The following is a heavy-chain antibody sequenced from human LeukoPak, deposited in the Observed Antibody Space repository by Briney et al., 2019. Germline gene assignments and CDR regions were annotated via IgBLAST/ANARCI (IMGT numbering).Heavy chain of an antibody. Sequence: GGSLRLSCAASGFIFSSYAMHWVRQAPGKGLEWVAVISYDGSNKYYADSVKGRFTISRDNSKNTLYLQVNSLRAEDTAVYYCAKAKSYYSNYDYWGQGTLVTVSS. CDR3: AKAKSYYSNYDY. V-gene: IGHV3-30-3*01. CDR1: GFIFSSYA. CDR2: ISYDGSNK. D-gene: IGHD4-11*01. J-gene: IGHJ4*02.